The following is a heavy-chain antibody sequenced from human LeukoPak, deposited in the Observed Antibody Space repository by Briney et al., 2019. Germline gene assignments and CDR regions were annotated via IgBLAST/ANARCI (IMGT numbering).Heavy chain of an antibody. D-gene: IGHD3-10*01. J-gene: IGHJ6*02. Sequence: PSETLSLTCTVSGGSISSYYWSWIRQPAGKGLEWIGRIYTSGSTNYNPSLKSRVTISVDTSKNQFSLKLSSVTAADTAVYYCARRAPYGSGSYYSPGGYGMDVWGQGTTVTVSS. V-gene: IGHV4-4*07. CDR1: GGSISSYY. CDR3: ARRAPYGSGSYYSPGGYGMDV. CDR2: IYTSGST.